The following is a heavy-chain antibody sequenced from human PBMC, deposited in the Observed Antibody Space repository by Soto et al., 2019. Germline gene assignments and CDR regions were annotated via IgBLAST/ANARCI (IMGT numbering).Heavy chain of an antibody. J-gene: IGHJ3*02. Sequence: SVKVSCKASGGTFSSYAISWARQAPGQGLEWMGGIIPIFGTANYAQKFQGRVTITADKSTSTAYMELSSLRSEDTAVYYCARKQPMVRGVITHAHAFDIWGQGTMVTVSS. V-gene: IGHV1-69*06. CDR2: IIPIFGTA. D-gene: IGHD3-10*01. CDR3: ARKQPMVRGVITHAHAFDI. CDR1: GGTFSSYA.